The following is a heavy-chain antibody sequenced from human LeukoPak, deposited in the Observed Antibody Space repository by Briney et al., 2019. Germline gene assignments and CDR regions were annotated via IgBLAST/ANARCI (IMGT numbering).Heavy chain of an antibody. Sequence: ASVKVSCKASGYTFTSYDINWVRQATGQGLEWLGWMNPNSGNTGYAQKFQGRVSMTRNTSISTAYKELSNLRSEDTAVYYCARVAGNCGGDCYRLLYWGQGTLVTVSS. J-gene: IGHJ4*02. CDR2: MNPNSGNT. V-gene: IGHV1-8*01. D-gene: IGHD2-21*01. CDR1: GYTFTSYD. CDR3: ARVAGNCGGDCYRLLY.